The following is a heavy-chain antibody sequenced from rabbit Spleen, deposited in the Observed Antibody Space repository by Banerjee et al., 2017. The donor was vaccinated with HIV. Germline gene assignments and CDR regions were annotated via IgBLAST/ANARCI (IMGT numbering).Heavy chain of an antibody. CDR2: IYAGDGNT. Sequence: QSLEESGGDLVQPEGSLTLTCTASGFSFSNKAVMCWVRQAPGKGLEWIACIYAGDGNTHYASWAKGRFTISKTSSTTVTLQMTSLTAADTATYFCARDAGRGDYIDGVFNLWGPGTLVTVS. J-gene: IGHJ4*01. V-gene: IGHV1S40*01. CDR1: GFSFSNKAV. D-gene: IGHD8-1*01. CDR3: ARDAGRGDYIDGVFNL.